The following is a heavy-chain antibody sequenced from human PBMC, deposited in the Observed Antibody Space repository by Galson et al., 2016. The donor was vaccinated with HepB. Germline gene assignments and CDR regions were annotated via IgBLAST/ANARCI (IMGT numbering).Heavy chain of an antibody. CDR3: AKDRSSSWTHDH. Sequence: SLRLSCAASGFTFRSYAMHWVRQAPGRGLEWVAVISNDGNNKYYADSVKRRFTISRDNSKNTLFLQMSSLGAEDTAVYYCAKDRSSSWTHDHWGQGTLVTVSS. CDR1: GFTFRSYA. D-gene: IGHD2-2*01. V-gene: IGHV3-30-3*01. J-gene: IGHJ4*02. CDR2: ISNDGNNK.